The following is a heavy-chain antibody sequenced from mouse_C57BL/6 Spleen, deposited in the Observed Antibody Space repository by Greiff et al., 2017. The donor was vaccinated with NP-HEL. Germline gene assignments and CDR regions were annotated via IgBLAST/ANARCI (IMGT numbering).Heavy chain of an antibody. J-gene: IGHJ1*03. V-gene: IGHV1-82*01. Sequence: VQLQQSGPELVKPGASVKISCKASGYAFSSSWMNWVKQRPGKGLEWIGRIYPGDGDTNYNGKFKGKATLTADKSSSTAYMQLSSLTSEDSAVYFCARSTYGLGYFDVWGTGTTVTVSS. CDR1: GYAFSSSW. D-gene: IGHD1-2*01. CDR3: ARSTYGLGYFDV. CDR2: IYPGDGDT.